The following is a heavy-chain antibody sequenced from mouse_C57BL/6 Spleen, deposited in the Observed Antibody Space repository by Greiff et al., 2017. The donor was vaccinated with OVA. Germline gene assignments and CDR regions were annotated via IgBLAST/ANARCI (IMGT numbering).Heavy chain of an antibody. CDR3: TTGGYDGYFDV. J-gene: IGHJ1*03. Sequence: VQLQQSGAELMKPGASVKLSCKAPGYTFTGYWIEWVKQRPGHGLEWIGEILPGSGSTNYNEKFQGKATITADTSSNTAYLQLSSLTSEDTAVYYCTTGGYDGYFDVWGTGTTVTVSS. CDR1: GYTFTGYW. V-gene: IGHV1-9*01. D-gene: IGHD2-2*01. CDR2: ILPGSGST.